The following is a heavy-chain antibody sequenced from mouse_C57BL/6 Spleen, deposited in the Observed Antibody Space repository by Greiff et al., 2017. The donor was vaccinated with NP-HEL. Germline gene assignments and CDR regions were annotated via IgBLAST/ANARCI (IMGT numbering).Heavy chain of an antibody. D-gene: IGHD1-1*01. V-gene: IGHV1-69*01. CDR3: ARRDYYGSSYVGFAY. CDR2: IDPSASYT. J-gene: IGHJ3*01. Sequence: VQLQQPGAELVMPGASVKLSCKASGYTFTSYWMHWVKQRPGQGLEWIGEIDPSASYTNYNQKFKGKSPLTVDKSSSTAYMQLSSLTSEDSAVYYCARRDYYGSSYVGFAYWGQGTLVTVSA. CDR1: GYTFTSYW.